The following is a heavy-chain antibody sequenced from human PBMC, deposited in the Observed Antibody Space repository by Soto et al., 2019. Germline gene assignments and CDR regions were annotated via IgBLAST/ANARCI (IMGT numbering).Heavy chain of an antibody. V-gene: IGHV3-11*06. J-gene: IGHJ5*02. CDR1: GFTFSDSS. Sequence: QVQLVESGGGLVRPGASLRLSCAASGFTFSDSSMNWIRQAPGKGLEWVSYISSGTSYTNYADSVKGRFTISRDNAKNSLFLHMNSLRAEDTAVYYCARSVVSSTRFDPWVQGTLVTVSS. CDR3: ARSVVSSTRFDP. CDR2: ISSGTSYT. D-gene: IGHD6-13*01.